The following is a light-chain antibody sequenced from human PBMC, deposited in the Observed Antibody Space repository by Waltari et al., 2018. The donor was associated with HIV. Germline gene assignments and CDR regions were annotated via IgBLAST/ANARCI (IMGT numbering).Light chain of an antibody. Sequence: QSALTQPASVSGSPGQSITISCTGTSSDVGSYDLVSWYQQHPGRAPQLMIYEVSKRPSGVSNRCSGSKSGNTASLTISGLQAEDETDYYCCSYAGSSTLVVFGGGTKLTVL. CDR1: SSDVGSYDL. CDR3: CSYAGSSTLVV. J-gene: IGLJ2*01. CDR2: EVS. V-gene: IGLV2-23*02.